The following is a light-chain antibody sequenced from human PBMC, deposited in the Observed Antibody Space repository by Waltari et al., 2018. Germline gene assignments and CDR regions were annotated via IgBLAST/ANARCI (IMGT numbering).Light chain of an antibody. CDR1: QAISNY. J-gene: IGKJ1*01. Sequence: DIQITKSPTSLSASVGDRAPITCLASQAISNYLAWYQQKPGKVPKLLIYAATTLQSGVPSRFSGSGAGTDFTLTISSLQPEDVATYYCQKYNSDPFTFGQGTKVEIK. CDR3: QKYNSDPFT. V-gene: IGKV1-27*01. CDR2: AAT.